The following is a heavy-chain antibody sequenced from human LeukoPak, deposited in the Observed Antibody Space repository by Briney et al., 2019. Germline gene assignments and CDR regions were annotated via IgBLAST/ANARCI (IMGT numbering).Heavy chain of an antibody. CDR3: ARSQTYGDHPPFDY. J-gene: IGHJ4*02. D-gene: IGHD4-17*01. CDR1: GYTFTGYY. Sequence: ALVKVSCKASGYTFTGYYMHWVRQAPGQGLEWMGWINTNTGNPTYAQGFTGRFVFSLDTSVSTAYIQISSLKTEDTAVYFCARSQTYGDHPPFDYWGQGTLVTVSS. V-gene: IGHV7-4-1*02. CDR2: INTNTGNP.